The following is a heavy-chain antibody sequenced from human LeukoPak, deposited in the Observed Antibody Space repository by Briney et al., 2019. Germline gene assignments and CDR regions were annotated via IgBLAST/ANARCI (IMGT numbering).Heavy chain of an antibody. CDR3: ANLLRWEPY. D-gene: IGHD4-23*01. V-gene: IGHV3-48*03. J-gene: IGHJ4*02. Sequence: PGGSLRLSCAASGFTFSSYEMNWVRQAPGKGLEWVSYISSSGSTIYYADSVKGRFTISRDNAKNSLYLQMNSLRVDDTAVYYCANLLRWEPYWGQGTLVTVSS. CDR1: GFTFSSYE. CDR2: ISSSGSTI.